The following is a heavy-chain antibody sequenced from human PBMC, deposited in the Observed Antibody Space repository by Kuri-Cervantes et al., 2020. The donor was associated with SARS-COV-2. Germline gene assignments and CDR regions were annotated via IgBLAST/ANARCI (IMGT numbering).Heavy chain of an antibody. V-gene: IGHV1-24*01. CDR1: GYTFTSYG. D-gene: IGHD1-26*01. J-gene: IGHJ4*02. Sequence: ASVKVSCKASGYTFTSYGISWVRQAPGKGLEWMGGFDPEDGETIYAQKFQGRVTMTEDTSTDTAYMELSSLRSEDTAVYYCAGGSLPSHRYFDYWGQGTLVTVSS. CDR3: AGGSLPSHRYFDY. CDR2: FDPEDGET.